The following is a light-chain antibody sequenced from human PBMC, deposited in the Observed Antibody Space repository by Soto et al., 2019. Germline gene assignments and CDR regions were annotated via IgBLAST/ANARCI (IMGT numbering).Light chain of an antibody. CDR2: KAS. Sequence: DIQMTQSPSTLSASVGDRVTITCRASQSISSWLAWYQQIPGKAPKLLIYKASTLESGVPSRFSGSGSGTEFTLTSSSLQPDDFATYYCQHYNSYSGTFGPGNKADSK. CDR1: QSISSW. V-gene: IGKV1-5*03. J-gene: IGKJ3*01. CDR3: QHYNSYSGT.